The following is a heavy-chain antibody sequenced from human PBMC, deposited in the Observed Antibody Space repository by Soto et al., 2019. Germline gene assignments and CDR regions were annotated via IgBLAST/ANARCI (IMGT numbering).Heavy chain of an antibody. J-gene: IGHJ4*02. CDR2: IYPGGST. V-gene: IGHV4-31*11. D-gene: IGHD3-10*01. Sequence: PSETLSLTCVVSGGSISRSGNYWAWIRQHPGRGLEWIGYIYPGGSTRYSPSLRSRVSISVDTSNNQFSLKLNSMSVADTAIYFCARGFYGSGSYFQAYFDYWGQGIQVTVSS. CDR1: GGSISRSGNY. CDR3: ARGFYGSGSYFQAYFDY.